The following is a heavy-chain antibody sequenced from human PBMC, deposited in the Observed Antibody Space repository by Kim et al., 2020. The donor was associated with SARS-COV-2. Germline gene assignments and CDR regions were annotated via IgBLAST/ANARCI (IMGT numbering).Heavy chain of an antibody. CDR1: GFTFSMFG. D-gene: IGHD2-15*01. J-gene: IGHJ4*02. CDR2: VWYNGYNK. V-gene: IGHV3-33*01. Sequence: GGSLRLSCAASGFTFSMFGMHWVRQAPGKGLECVAVVWYNGYNKDYADSVKGRFSISRDNSKNSMYLQMNSLRAEDTGVYYCARDNGGGGTFPDYWGQGTLVTVST. CDR3: ARDNGGGGTFPDY.